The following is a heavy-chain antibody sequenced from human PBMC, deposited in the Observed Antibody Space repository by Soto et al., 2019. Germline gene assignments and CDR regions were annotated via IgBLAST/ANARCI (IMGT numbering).Heavy chain of an antibody. CDR2: IYYSGST. V-gene: IGHV4-39*01. J-gene: IGHJ4*02. CDR1: GASVSSRGYY. Sequence: PSETLSLTCAVSGASVSSRGYYWGWIRQPPGKGLEWIGTIYYSGSTYYNPSLKSRVTISVDTSKNQFSLKLSSVTAADTAVYYCARRWGTTFDYWGQGTLVTVSS. D-gene: IGHD3-16*01. CDR3: ARRWGTTFDY.